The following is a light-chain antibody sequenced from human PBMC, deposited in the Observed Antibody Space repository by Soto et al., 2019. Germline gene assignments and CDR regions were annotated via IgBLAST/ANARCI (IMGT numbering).Light chain of an antibody. CDR2: GAS. CDR1: QSVGSNY. CDR3: QQYRSSPGT. J-gene: IGKJ1*01. Sequence: EIVLTQSPGTLSLSPGERATLSCRASQSVGSNYLAWCQQKPGQAPRLLIYGASTRATGIPDRFSGSGSGTDFTLTISRLEPEDFAVYYCQQYRSSPGTFGQGTKVDI. V-gene: IGKV3-20*01.